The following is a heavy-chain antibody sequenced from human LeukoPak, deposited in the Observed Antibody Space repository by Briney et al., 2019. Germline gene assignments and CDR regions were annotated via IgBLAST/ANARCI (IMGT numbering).Heavy chain of an antibody. CDR2: ISSGSSYI. V-gene: IGHV3-21*01. D-gene: IGHD3-9*01. CDR3: ARGDTILDY. J-gene: IGHJ4*02. Sequence: PGGSLRLSCADSGFTFSSYDMHWVRQAPGKGLEWVSSISSGSSYIYYPDSVKGRFTISRDNAKNSLYLQMNSLRPEDTAVYYCARGDTILDYWGLGTRVTVSS. CDR1: GFTFSSYD.